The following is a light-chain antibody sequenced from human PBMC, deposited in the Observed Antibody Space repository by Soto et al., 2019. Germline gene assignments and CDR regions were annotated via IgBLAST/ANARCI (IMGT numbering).Light chain of an antibody. CDR2: DAS. V-gene: IGKV3-11*02. J-gene: IGKJ4*01. CDR3: QQRSSWPGT. CDR1: QSVSSY. Sequence: EIVLTQSPATLSLSPGERATLSCRASQSVSSYLAWYQQKPGQAPRLLIYDASNRATGIPARFIGSGSARDFTLTISCLETEDFAVYYCQQRSSWPGTFGGGTKVEI.